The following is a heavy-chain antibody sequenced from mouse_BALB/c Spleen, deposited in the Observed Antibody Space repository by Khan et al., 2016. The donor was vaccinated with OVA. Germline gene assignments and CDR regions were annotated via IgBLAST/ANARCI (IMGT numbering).Heavy chain of an antibody. V-gene: IGHV2-6-1*01. D-gene: IGHD2-10*01. Sequence: VQLQESGPGLVAPSQSLSITCTISGFSLKNYGVHWVRQPPGKGLEWLVVIWSDGSTTYNSALKSRLTISKDNSKSQVFLKMNSLQTDDTAMYFCARQPYYHYNIMDYGGQGTSVTVSS. CDR1: GFSLKNYG. CDR3: ARQPYYHYNIMDY. J-gene: IGHJ4*01. CDR2: IWSDGST.